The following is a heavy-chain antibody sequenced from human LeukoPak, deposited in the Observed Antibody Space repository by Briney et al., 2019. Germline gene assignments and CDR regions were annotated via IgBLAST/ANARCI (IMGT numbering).Heavy chain of an antibody. CDR3: ARDLHGAHYFDY. V-gene: IGHV1-18*01. J-gene: IGHJ4*02. CDR1: GYTFTNYA. D-gene: IGHD4-17*01. CDR2: ISAYNDNI. Sequence: ASVKVSCQASGYTFTNYAISWVRQAPGQGLEWMGWISAYNDNINYAQKLQGRVTMTTDTSTSTAYMELRSLRSDDAAVYYCARDLHGAHYFDYWGQGTLVTVSS.